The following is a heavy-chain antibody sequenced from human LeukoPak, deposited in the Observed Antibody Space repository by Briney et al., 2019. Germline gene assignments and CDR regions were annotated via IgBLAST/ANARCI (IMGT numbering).Heavy chain of an antibody. CDR1: GFTFSDYE. D-gene: IGHD3-10*01. V-gene: IGHV3-48*03. J-gene: IGHJ6*03. CDR3: VRDGGSGSFDYDMDV. Sequence: GGSLRLSCGASGFTFSDYEMNWIRQAPGKGLEWVSYISSRGSTIYYADSVKGRFTISRDNAKNSLYLQMNSLRVEDTAAYYCVRDGGSGSFDYDMDVWGKGTTVTISS. CDR2: ISSRGSTI.